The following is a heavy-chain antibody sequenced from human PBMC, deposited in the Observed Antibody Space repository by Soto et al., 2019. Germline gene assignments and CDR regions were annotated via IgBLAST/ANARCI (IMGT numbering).Heavy chain of an antibody. CDR1: GGTISSSSYS. J-gene: IGHJ4*02. D-gene: IGHD4-17*01. CDR3: ARHKRTTVTTFDY. Sequence: SETLSLTCTVSGGTISSSSYSWGWLRQPPGKGLEWIGYVYYSGSTNYNPSLKSRVTISVDTSKNQFSLKLSSVTAADTAVYYCARHKRTTVTTFDYWGQGTLVTV. V-gene: IGHV4-61*05. CDR2: VYYSGST.